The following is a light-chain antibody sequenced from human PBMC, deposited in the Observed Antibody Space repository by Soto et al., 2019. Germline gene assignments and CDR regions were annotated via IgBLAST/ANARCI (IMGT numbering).Light chain of an antibody. CDR2: GVS. J-gene: IGKJ5*01. CDR1: QPVNNN. CDR3: QQYEKWPPSIT. Sequence: IEMTQSPATLSASPGDRATLSCRASQPVNNNLAWYQQKPGQAPRPLIYGVSTRATGISARFSGGGSVTEFTLTISSLQSEDFALYYCQQYEKWPPSITFGQGTRLEIK. V-gene: IGKV3-15*01.